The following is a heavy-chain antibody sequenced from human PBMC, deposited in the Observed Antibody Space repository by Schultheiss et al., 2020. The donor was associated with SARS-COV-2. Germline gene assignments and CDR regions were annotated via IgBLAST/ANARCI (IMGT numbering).Heavy chain of an antibody. CDR1: GGSISSSS. CDR2: VSQAGST. CDR3: VRGVGTGTYSDSFDI. V-gene: IGHV4-34*01. D-gene: IGHD3-10*01. Sequence: SETLSLTCTVSGGSISSSSCKGIRQPPGKGLEWIGEVSQAGSTKYNPSLKSRVTISIDTSKNEFSLKLKSVTAADTAVFFCVRGVGTGTYSDSFDIWGQGTRVTVSS. J-gene: IGHJ3*02.